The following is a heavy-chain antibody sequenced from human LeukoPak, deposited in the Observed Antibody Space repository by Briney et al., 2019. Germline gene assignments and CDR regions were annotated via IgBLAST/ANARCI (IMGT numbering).Heavy chain of an antibody. Sequence: RASVKVSCKASGYTFTDYYLHWVRQAPGQGLEWMGWIDPNSGTTVYAQKFQGRVTLTRDTSFSTVYMHRSGLTLDDTAVYYCAKFWHSDCWGQGTLVTVSS. CDR2: IDPNSGTT. V-gene: IGHV1-2*02. CDR1: GYTFTDYY. J-gene: IGHJ4*02. CDR3: AKFWHSDC.